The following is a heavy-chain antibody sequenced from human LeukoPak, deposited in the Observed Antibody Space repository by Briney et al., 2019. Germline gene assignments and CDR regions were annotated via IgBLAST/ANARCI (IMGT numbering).Heavy chain of an antibody. CDR1: GFTVSSNY. CDR3: AKDGRLNPLL. Sequence: PGGSLRLSCAASGFTVSSNYMSWVRQAPGKGLDWVSGISGSGSTTFYADSVKGRFTISRDNSKNTLYLQMNSLRAEDTAVYYCAKDGRLNPLLWGQGTLVTVSS. J-gene: IGHJ4*02. V-gene: IGHV3-23*01. CDR2: ISGSGSTT.